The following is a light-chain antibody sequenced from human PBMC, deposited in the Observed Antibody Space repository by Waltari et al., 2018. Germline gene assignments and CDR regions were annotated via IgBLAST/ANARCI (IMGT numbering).Light chain of an antibody. Sequence: EIVLTQSPGTLSLSPGERATLSCRPSQSLSSIYLAWYQQKPGQAPRPLIYGTSSRATGIPDRFSGSGSGTDFTLTISRLEAEDFAVYYCQQFDSSPGTFGQGTKVEIK. V-gene: IGKV3-20*01. CDR3: QQFDSSPGT. CDR1: QSLSSIY. J-gene: IGKJ1*01. CDR2: GTS.